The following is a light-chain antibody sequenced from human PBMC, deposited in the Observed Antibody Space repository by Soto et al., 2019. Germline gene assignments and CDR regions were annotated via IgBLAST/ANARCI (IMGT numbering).Light chain of an antibody. CDR3: QKCNSDPLT. Sequence: DIQLTQSPASLSAYVGDRVTITCRACQVIGNFLAWYQQKPGKVPKILIYTESTLQSGVPSRFSGSRSGTDFTLTIRSMQTEDVATYDCQKCNSDPLTFGGGTKGDIK. CDR1: QVIGNF. V-gene: IGKV1-27*01. CDR2: TES. J-gene: IGKJ4*01.